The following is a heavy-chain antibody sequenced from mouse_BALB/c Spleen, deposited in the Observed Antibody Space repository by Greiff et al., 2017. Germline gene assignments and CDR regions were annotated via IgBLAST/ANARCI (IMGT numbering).Heavy chain of an antibody. CDR3: ASHYYGYYYFDY. J-gene: IGHJ2*01. Sequence: EVKLMESGGGLVKPGGSLKLSCAASGFAFSSYDMSWVRQTPEKRLEWVAYISSGGGSTYYPDTVKGRFTISRDNAKNTLYLQMSSLKSEDTAMYYCASHYYGYYYFDYWGQGTTLTVSS. V-gene: IGHV5-12-1*01. CDR1: GFAFSSYD. CDR2: ISSGGGST. D-gene: IGHD1-2*01.